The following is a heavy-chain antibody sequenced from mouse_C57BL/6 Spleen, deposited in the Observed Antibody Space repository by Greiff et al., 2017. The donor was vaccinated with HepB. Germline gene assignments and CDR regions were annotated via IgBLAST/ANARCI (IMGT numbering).Heavy chain of an antibody. J-gene: IGHJ3*01. CDR2: INPGSGGT. CDR3: ARGNWDGGFAY. CDR1: GYAFTNYL. D-gene: IGHD4-1*01. V-gene: IGHV1-54*01. Sequence: QVQLKESGAELVRPGTSVKVSCKASGYAFTNYLIEWVKQRPGQGLEWIGVINPGSGGTNYNEKFKGKATLTADKSSSTAYMQLSSLTSEDSAVYFCARGNWDGGFAYWGQGTLVTVSA.